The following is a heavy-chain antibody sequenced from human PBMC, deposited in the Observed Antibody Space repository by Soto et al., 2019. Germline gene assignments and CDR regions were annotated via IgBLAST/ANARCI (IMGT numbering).Heavy chain of an antibody. CDR3: AKDMRGSGSYYSYGMDV. CDR1: GFTFTNYA. J-gene: IGHJ6*02. CDR2: ISASGGST. Sequence: EVQLLESGGGLVQPGGSLRLSCAASGFTFTNYAMTWVRQAPGKGLEWVSTISASGGSTYHEDSVKRRFTISRDNSKNTLSMQMNSLRDEDTAAYYCAKDMRGSGSYYSYGMDVWGQGTTVTVS. D-gene: IGHD3-10*01. V-gene: IGHV3-23*01.